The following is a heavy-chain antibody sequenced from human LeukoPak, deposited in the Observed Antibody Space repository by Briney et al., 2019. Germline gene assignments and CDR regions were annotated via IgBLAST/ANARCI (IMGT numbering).Heavy chain of an antibody. CDR2: ISSSTI. V-gene: IGHV3-48*01. J-gene: IGHJ6*03. CDR1: GFTFSSYS. Sequence: GGSLRLSCAASGFTFSSYSMNWVRQAPGKGLEWVSYISSSTIYYADSVKGRFTISRDNAKNSLYLQMNSLRAEDTAVYYCAGAPYYYYYMDVWGKGTTVTVSS. CDR3: AGAPYYYYYMDV.